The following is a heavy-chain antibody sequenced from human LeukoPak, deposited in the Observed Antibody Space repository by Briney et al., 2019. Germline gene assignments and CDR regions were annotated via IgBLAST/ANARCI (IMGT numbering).Heavy chain of an antibody. CDR1: EFTFSSYS. Sequence: PGGSLRLSCAASEFTFSSYSMNWVRQAPGKGLEWVSYVIISSGTIYYADSVKGRFTISRDNTKNSLYLQMNSLRAEDTAVYYCARDKRYCTNGVCYNYNYYGMDVWGQGTTVTVSS. CDR3: ARDKRYCTNGVCYNYNYYGMDV. CDR2: VIISSGTI. J-gene: IGHJ6*02. V-gene: IGHV3-48*01. D-gene: IGHD2-8*01.